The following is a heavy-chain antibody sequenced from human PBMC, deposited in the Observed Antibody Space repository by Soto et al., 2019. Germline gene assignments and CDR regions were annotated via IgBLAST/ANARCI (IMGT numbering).Heavy chain of an antibody. V-gene: IGHV5-51*01. CDR2: IYPGDSDT. CDR3: ARTSAAGKYYYGMDV. Sequence: PGESLKISCKGCGYRFTSYCIGWVRQMPGKGLEWMGIIYPGDSDTRYSPSFQGQVTISADKSISTAYLQWSSLKASDTAMYYCARTSAAGKYYYGMDVWGQGTTVTSP. J-gene: IGHJ6*02. D-gene: IGHD6-13*01. CDR1: GYRFTSYC.